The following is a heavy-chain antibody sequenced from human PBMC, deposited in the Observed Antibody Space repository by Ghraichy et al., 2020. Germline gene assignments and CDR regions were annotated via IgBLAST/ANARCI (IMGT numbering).Heavy chain of an antibody. CDR3: ARPARLSSVHARAFDN. J-gene: IGHJ3*02. D-gene: IGHD3-22*01. CDR2: IRDSGPT. Sequence: SETLSLTCSVSGGSMSYYWCWIRQSPGKGLEWIGYIRDSGPTNYNPSLQSRVSMAIDSSKNPFSLKMTSVTAADMAVYYCARPARLSSVHARAFDNWGQGTMVTVSS. V-gene: IGHV4-59*01. CDR1: GGSMSYY.